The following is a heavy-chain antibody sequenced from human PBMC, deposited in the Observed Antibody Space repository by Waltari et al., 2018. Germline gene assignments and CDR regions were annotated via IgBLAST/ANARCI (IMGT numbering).Heavy chain of an antibody. Sequence: QVQLVVSGGGVVQPGGSLRPAWAASGFTFRDVGMPWVRQAPGKGLEWVAVVWYDGIKKNYADSVKGRFTIFRDNSRNTLDLQMNSLRVEDTAVYYCAKATYSGTYFDAFDVWGRGTMVTVSS. CDR1: GFTFRDVG. V-gene: IGHV3-33*03. D-gene: IGHD1-26*01. J-gene: IGHJ3*01. CDR3: AKATYSGTYFDAFDV. CDR2: VWYDGIKK.